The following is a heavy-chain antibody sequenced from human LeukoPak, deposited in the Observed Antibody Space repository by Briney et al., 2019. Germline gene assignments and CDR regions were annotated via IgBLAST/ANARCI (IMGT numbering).Heavy chain of an antibody. D-gene: IGHD6-13*01. CDR3: ARARAYSSSWYYIDY. CDR1: GDSISSGAYY. V-gene: IGHV4-30-4*08. CDR2: ISHSGIT. Sequence: SETLSLTCTVSGDSISSGAYYWSWIRQPPGKGLEWIGYISHSGITYYNPSLKSRVTISLNTSRNQFSLNLSSVSAADTAVFHCARARAYSSSWYYIDYWGQGTLVTVSS. J-gene: IGHJ4*02.